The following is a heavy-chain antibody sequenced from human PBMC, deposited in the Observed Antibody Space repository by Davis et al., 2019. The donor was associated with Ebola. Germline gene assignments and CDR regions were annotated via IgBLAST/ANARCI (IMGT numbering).Heavy chain of an antibody. CDR2: ISSSSSYI. D-gene: IGHD3-9*01. V-gene: IGHV3-21*01. J-gene: IGHJ6*02. Sequence: GGSLRLSCVASGFTFSNYGMNWVRQAPGKGLEWVSSISSSSSYIYYADSVKGRFTISRDNAKNSLYLQMNSLRAEDTAVYYCASVFSRVKEGNYYYYYGMDVWGQGTTVTVSS. CDR1: GFTFSNYG. CDR3: ASVFSRVKEGNYYYYYGMDV.